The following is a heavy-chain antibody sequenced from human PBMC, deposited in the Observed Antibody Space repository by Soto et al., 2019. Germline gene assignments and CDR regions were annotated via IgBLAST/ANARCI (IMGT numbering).Heavy chain of an antibody. CDR1: GYTFTNYW. CDR2: IYPGDSDT. CDR3: AASVFYYGMDF. Sequence: GESLKISCKGSGYTFTNYWIGWVRQMPGKGPEWMGIIYPGDSDTKYNPSFQGQVTISADKSITTTYLQWISLKASDTAIYYCAASVFYYGMDFWGQGTTVTVSS. V-gene: IGHV5-51*01. J-gene: IGHJ6*02.